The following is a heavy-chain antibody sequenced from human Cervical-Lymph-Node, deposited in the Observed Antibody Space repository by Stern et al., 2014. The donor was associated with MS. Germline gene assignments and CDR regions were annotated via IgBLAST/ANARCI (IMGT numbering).Heavy chain of an antibody. CDR1: GYTFTNYF. V-gene: IGHV1-46*03. D-gene: IGHD2-8*01. CDR2: INPTTGRT. Sequence: VQLVVSGAEVKKPGASMRISYKASGYTFTNYFIHWVRQAPRQRPEWMGIINPTTGRTSYAQRFQGRVTMTRDTSTNTAYLDLSSLRSEDTAVYFCARAQEFSNVVANYWGQGTLVTVSS. J-gene: IGHJ4*02. CDR3: ARAQEFSNVVANY.